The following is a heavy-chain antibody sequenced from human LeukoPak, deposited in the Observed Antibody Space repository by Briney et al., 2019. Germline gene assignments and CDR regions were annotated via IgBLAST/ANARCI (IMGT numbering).Heavy chain of an antibody. CDR3: ARGTVAGTMVWWFDP. Sequence: SETLSLTCAVYGGSFSGYYWSWIRQPPGKGLEWIGEINHSGSTNYNPSLKSRVTISVDTSKNQFSLKLSSVTAADTAVYYCARGTVAGTMVWWFDPWGQGTLVTVSS. V-gene: IGHV4-34*01. CDR1: GGSFSGYY. CDR2: INHSGST. J-gene: IGHJ5*02. D-gene: IGHD6-19*01.